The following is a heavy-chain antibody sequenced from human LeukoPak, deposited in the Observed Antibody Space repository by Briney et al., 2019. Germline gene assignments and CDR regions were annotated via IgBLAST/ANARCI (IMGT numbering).Heavy chain of an antibody. CDR2: IKQDGSEK. J-gene: IGHJ4*02. CDR1: GFTFSSYW. D-gene: IGHD1-14*01. CDR3: ARDRGRNSFDY. Sequence: PGGSLRLSCAASGFTFSSYWMSWVRQAPGKGLEWVANIKQDGSEKYYVDSVKGRFTISRDNSKNSLYLQLNSLRAEDTALYYCARDRGRNSFDYWGQGTLVSVSS. V-gene: IGHV3-7*01.